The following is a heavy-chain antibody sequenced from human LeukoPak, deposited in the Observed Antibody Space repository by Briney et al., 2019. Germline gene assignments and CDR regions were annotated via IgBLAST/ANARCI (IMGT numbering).Heavy chain of an antibody. J-gene: IGHJ4*02. V-gene: IGHV4-59*01. CDR3: ARWGYYGSGSYYTFDY. CDR1: GGAISSYY. CDR2: IYYSGST. D-gene: IGHD3-10*01. Sequence: SETLSLTCTDSGGAISSYYWSWIRQPPGKGLELIGYIYYSGSTNYNPSLKSRVTISVDTSKNQFSLKLSSVTAADTAVYYCARWGYYGSGSYYTFDYWGQGTLVTVSS.